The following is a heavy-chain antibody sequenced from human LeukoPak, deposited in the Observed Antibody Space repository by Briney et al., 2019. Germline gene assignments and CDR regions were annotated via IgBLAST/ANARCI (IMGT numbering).Heavy chain of an antibody. Sequence: PSETLSLTCTVSDDSISSFYWGWIRQPPGKGLEWIAYIHSVGYSNYNPSLKSRVSMSIDTSKKQFSLKLTSVTATDTAVYYCAIHITDSGSSFDLWSRGTLVTVSS. D-gene: IGHD3-10*01. CDR1: DDSISSFY. CDR2: IHSVGYS. CDR3: AIHITDSGSSFDL. J-gene: IGHJ2*01. V-gene: IGHV4-59*08.